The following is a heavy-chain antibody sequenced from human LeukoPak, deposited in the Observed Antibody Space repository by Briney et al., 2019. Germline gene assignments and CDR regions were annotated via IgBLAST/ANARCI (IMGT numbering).Heavy chain of an antibody. CDR1: GGSISSSSYY. V-gene: IGHV4-39*07. Sequence: SETLSLTCTVSGGSISSSSYYWGWIRQPPGKGLEWIGSIYYSGSTYYNPSLKSRVTISVDTSKNQFSLKLSSVTAADTAVYYCARGIRWNGGYYFDYWGQGTLVTVSS. J-gene: IGHJ4*02. CDR3: ARGIRWNGGYYFDY. D-gene: IGHD1-1*01. CDR2: IYYSGST.